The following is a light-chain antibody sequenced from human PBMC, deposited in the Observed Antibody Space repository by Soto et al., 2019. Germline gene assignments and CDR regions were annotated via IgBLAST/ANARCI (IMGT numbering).Light chain of an antibody. CDR3: PPYSSYTRT. CDR1: QTISTW. CDR2: GAS. Sequence: DIQMTQSPSTLSASVGDRVTLTFRDSQTISTWLAWYQQKXGQAPKXXIYGASSLQTGVLSRFSGSGSGTEFTLTISSLQPDDFATYYCPPYSSYTRTFGQGTKVDI. J-gene: IGKJ1*01. V-gene: IGKV1-5*01.